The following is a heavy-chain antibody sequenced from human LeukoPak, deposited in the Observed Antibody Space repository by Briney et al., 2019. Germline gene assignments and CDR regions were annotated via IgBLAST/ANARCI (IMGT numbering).Heavy chain of an antibody. Sequence: GASVKVSCKASGYTFTGYYMHWVRQAPGQGLEWMGWINPNSGGTNYAQKFQGRVTMTTDTSTSTAYMELRSLRSDDTAVYYCARDRAGYNQAGYWGQGTLVTVSS. CDR1: GYTFTGYY. CDR2: INPNSGGT. D-gene: IGHD3-9*01. CDR3: ARDRAGYNQAGY. J-gene: IGHJ4*02. V-gene: IGHV1-2*02.